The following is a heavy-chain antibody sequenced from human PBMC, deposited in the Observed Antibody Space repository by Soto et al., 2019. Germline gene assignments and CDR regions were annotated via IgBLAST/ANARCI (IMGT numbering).Heavy chain of an antibody. CDR1: GFTFSSYG. V-gene: IGHV3-30*18. CDR2: ISYDGSNK. D-gene: IGHD4-17*01. Sequence: QVQLVESGGGVVQPGRSLRLSCAASGFTFSSYGMHWVRQAPGKGLEWVAVISYDGSNKYYADSVKGRFTISRDNSKNTLYLQMNSLRAEDTAVYYCAKDGPVTTTPPFYYYYGMDVWGQGTTVTVSS. J-gene: IGHJ6*02. CDR3: AKDGPVTTTPPFYYYYGMDV.